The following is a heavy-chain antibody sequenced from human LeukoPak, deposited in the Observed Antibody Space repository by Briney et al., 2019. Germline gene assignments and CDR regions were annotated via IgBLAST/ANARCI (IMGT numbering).Heavy chain of an antibody. D-gene: IGHD1-20*01. V-gene: IGHV3-23*01. CDR1: GFTFSSFA. J-gene: IGHJ6*03. CDR3: ARDDLITGTKYYYYYYYMDV. Sequence: GGSLRLSCAASGFTFSSFAMSWVRQAPGKGLEWVSAISGSGGSTYYADPVKGRFTISRDNAKNSLYLQMNSLRAEDTAVYYCARDDLITGTKYYYYYYYMDVWGKGTTVTVSS. CDR2: ISGSGGST.